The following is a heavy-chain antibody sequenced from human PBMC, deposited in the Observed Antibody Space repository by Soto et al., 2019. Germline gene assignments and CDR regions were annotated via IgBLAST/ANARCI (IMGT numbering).Heavy chain of an antibody. D-gene: IGHD1-1*01. J-gene: IGHJ4*02. CDR1: GFTFSSYA. CDR3: AKERVATGTAGGVDY. Sequence: GGSLRLSCAASGFTFSSYAMSWVRQAPGKGLEWVSSISGSGGSTYYADSVKGRFTISRDNSKNTLYLQMNSLRAEDTAVDYCAKERVATGTAGGVDYWGQGTLVTVSS. CDR2: ISGSGGST. V-gene: IGHV3-23*01.